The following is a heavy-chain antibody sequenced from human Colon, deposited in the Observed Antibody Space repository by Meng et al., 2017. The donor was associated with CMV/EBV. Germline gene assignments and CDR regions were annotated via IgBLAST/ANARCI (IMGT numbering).Heavy chain of an antibody. J-gene: IGHJ5*02. CDR2: TYYSGST. V-gene: IGHV4-59*01. Sequence: SETLSLTCTVSGGSTSSCYWSWIRQPPGKGLEWIGYTYYSGSTNYNPSLKSRVTISVDTSKNQFSLKLSSVTAADTAVYYCARVSGDFWSGEGWFDPWGQGTLVTVSS. CDR3: ARVSGDFWSGEGWFDP. D-gene: IGHD3-3*01. CDR1: GGSTSSCY.